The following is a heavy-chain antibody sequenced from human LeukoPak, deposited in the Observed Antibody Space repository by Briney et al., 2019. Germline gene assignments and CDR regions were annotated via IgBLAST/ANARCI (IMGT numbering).Heavy chain of an antibody. CDR1: RFTFSSYG. Sequence: SGGSLRLSCAASRFTFSSYGMSWVRQAPGKGLEWVSSISGLSGRTYYADSVKGRVTISRDNSKNALSLQMNSLRAEDTAVYYCANVWGVVVAARFWGKGTTVTISS. D-gene: IGHD2-15*01. CDR2: ISGLSGRT. CDR3: ANVWGVVVAARF. J-gene: IGHJ6*04. V-gene: IGHV3-23*01.